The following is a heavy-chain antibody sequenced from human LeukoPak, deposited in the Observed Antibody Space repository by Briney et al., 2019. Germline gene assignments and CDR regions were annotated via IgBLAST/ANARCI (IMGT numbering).Heavy chain of an antibody. CDR2: MSFDGSKK. CDR3: ARDQGTYGPLDY. J-gene: IGHJ4*02. V-gene: IGHV3-30*04. D-gene: IGHD3-10*01. CDR1: GFTSSSFA. Sequence: PGGSLRLSCAASGFTSSSFAMHWVRQAPGKGLEGVAVMSFDGSKKQYVDSVKGRFSFSRDHSKNNLYLQMNSLRAEDTAVYSCARDQGTYGPLDYWGQGTLVTVSS.